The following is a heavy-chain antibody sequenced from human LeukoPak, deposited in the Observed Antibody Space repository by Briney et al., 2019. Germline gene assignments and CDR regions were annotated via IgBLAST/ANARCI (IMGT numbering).Heavy chain of an antibody. Sequence: PGRSLRLSCAASGFTFSSYAMHWVRQAPGKGLEWVAVISYDGSNKYYADSVKGRFTISRDNSKNTLYLQMNSLRAEDTAVYYCARDVVPAAIPGRTYMVDYYYYYMDVWGKGATVTVSS. CDR3: ARDVVPAAIPGRTYMVDYYYYYMDV. V-gene: IGHV3-30-3*01. CDR2: ISYDGSNK. D-gene: IGHD2-2*02. J-gene: IGHJ6*03. CDR1: GFTFSSYA.